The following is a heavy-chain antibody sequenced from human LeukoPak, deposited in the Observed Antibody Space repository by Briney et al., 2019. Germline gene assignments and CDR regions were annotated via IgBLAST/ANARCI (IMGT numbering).Heavy chain of an antibody. CDR3: ARGRRCSGGSCYSVWLY. CDR1: GYTFTSYD. D-gene: IGHD2-15*01. V-gene: IGHV1-8*01. Sequence: GASVKVSCKASGYTFTSYDINWVRQATGQGLEWMGWMNPNSGNTGYAQKFQGRVTMTRNTSISTAYMELSSLRSEDTAVYYCARGRRCSGGSCYSVWLYWGQGTLVIVSS. J-gene: IGHJ4*02. CDR2: MNPNSGNT.